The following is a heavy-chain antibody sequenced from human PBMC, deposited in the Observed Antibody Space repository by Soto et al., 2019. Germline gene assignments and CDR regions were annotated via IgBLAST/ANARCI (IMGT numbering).Heavy chain of an antibody. J-gene: IGHJ4*02. V-gene: IGHV1-69*13. Sequence: GASVKVSCKASGGTFSSYAISWVRQAPGQGLEWMGGIIPIFGTANYTQKFQGRVTITADESTSTAYMELSSLRSKDTAVYYCASLSRAAAGDYWGQGTLVTVSS. CDR3: ASLSRAAAGDY. D-gene: IGHD6-13*01. CDR1: GGTFSSYA. CDR2: IIPIFGTA.